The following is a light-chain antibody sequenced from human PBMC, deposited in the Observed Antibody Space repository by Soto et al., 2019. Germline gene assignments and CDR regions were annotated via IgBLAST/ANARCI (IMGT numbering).Light chain of an antibody. Sequence: DIQMTQSPSSLSASVGDTVAITCRASQTISKYLNWYQQKPGKAPRLLIYDASSLLSGVPARFSGSGFGTDFTLTISSLLPEDFGTYYCQQTYTPPRTFGQGTKLEIK. J-gene: IGKJ1*01. CDR2: DAS. CDR3: QQTYTPPRT. V-gene: IGKV1-39*01. CDR1: QTISKY.